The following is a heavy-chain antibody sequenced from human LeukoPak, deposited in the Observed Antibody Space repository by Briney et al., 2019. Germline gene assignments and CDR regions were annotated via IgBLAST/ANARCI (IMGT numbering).Heavy chain of an antibody. V-gene: IGHV4-59*01. J-gene: IGHJ4*02. CDR2: IYH. Sequence: SETLSLTCTVSGGSISSFYWSWIRQPPGKGLEWIGCIYHNYNPSLRSRVTISVDTSKNHFSLRLSSVTAADTAVYYCARGVGATAQFDYWGQGTLVTVSS. CDR3: ARGVGATAQFDY. CDR1: GGSISSFY. D-gene: IGHD1-26*01.